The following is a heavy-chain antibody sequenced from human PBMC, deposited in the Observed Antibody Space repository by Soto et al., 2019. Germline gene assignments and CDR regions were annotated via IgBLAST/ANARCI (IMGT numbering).Heavy chain of an antibody. CDR2: INHSGST. V-gene: IGHV4-34*01. D-gene: IGHD1-26*01. CDR3: ALGYSGSMSYYYYGMDV. J-gene: IGHJ6*02. Sequence: QVQLQQWGAGLLKPSETLSLTCAVYGGSFSGYYWSWIRQPPGKGLEWIGEINHSGSTNYNPSLKSRVTISVDTSKNQFSLKLSSVTAADTAVYYCALGYSGSMSYYYYGMDVWGQGTTVTVSS. CDR1: GGSFSGYY.